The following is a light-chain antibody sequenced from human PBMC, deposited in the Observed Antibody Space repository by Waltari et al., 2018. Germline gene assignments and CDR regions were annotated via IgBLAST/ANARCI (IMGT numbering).Light chain of an antibody. CDR3: QQLHAYPLS. Sequence: DIQLTQSPSLLAASVGDRVPITCRASQVISSHLAWYQQEPGKAPKLLIYAASTLQTGGPSRFSGSGSGTEFTLRISSLQPEDFGSYYCQQLHAYPLSFGGGTKVEIK. V-gene: IGKV1-9*01. J-gene: IGKJ4*01. CDR2: AAS. CDR1: QVISSH.